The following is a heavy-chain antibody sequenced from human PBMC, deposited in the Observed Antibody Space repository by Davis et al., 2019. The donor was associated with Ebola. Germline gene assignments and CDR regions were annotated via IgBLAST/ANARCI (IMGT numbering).Heavy chain of an antibody. CDR3: TRSETSSGRFDP. CDR1: GYTFTSYD. Sequence: AASVKVSCKASGYTFTSYDINWVRQATGQGLEWMGWMNPNSGNTGYAQMFQGRVTMTRNTSITTAYMELSNLRSEDTAVYYCTRSETSSGRFDPWGQGTPVTVSS. CDR2: MNPNSGNT. V-gene: IGHV1-8*01. J-gene: IGHJ5*02. D-gene: IGHD6-25*01.